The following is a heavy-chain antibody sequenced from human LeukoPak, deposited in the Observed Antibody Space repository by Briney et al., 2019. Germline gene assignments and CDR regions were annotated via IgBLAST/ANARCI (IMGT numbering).Heavy chain of an antibody. J-gene: IGHJ4*02. CDR1: GGSFSGYY. V-gene: IGHV4-34*01. CDR2: INHSGST. CDR3: ARCDYGGNSLNFDY. D-gene: IGHD4-23*01. Sequence: SETLSLTCAVYGGSFSGYYWSWIRQPPGKGLEWIGEINHSGSTNYNPSLKSRVTISVDTSKNQFSLKLSSVTAADTAVYYCARCDYGGNSLNFDYWSQGTLVTVSS.